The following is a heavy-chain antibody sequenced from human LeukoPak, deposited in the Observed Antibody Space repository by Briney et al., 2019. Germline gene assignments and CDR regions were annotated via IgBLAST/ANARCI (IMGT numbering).Heavy chain of an antibody. CDR3: ARGDYYDSSGCLDFDY. D-gene: IGHD3-22*01. V-gene: IGHV3-30-3*01. J-gene: IGHJ4*02. CDR2: ISYDGSNK. CDR1: GFTFSGYA. Sequence: GGSLRLSCAASGFTFSGYAMHWVRQAPGKGLEWVAVISYDGSNKYYANSVKGRFTISRDNSKNTLYLQMNSLRAEDTAVYYCARGDYYDSSGCLDFDYWGQGTLVTVSS.